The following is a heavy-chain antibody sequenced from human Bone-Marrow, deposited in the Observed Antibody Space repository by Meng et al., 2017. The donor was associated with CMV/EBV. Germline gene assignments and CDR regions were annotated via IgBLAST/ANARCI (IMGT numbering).Heavy chain of an antibody. V-gene: IGHV3-11*01. D-gene: IGHD4-11*01. CDR3: ARATCSNPPAHFDY. J-gene: IGHJ4*02. Sequence: GGSLRLSCAASRFTFSDYYMSWIRQAPGKGLGWVSYISSSGNTIHYADSVRGRFTISRDNAKNSLYLQLKSLRAEDTAVDYCARATCSNPPAHFDYWGQGTLVTVSS. CDR1: RFTFSDYY. CDR2: ISSSGNTI.